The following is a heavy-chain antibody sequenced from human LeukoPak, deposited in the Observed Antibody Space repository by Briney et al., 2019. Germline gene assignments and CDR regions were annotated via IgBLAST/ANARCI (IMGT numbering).Heavy chain of an antibody. CDR3: ASSRDGYNWRDFDY. J-gene: IGHJ4*02. CDR2: ISSSGSTI. D-gene: IGHD5-24*01. CDR1: GFTFSSYE. V-gene: IGHV3-48*03. Sequence: GGSLRLSCAASGFTFSSYEMNWVRQAPGKGLEWVSYISSSGSTIYYADSVKGRFTISRDNAKNSLYLQMNSLRAEDTAVYYCASSRDGYNWRDFDYWGQRTLVTVSS.